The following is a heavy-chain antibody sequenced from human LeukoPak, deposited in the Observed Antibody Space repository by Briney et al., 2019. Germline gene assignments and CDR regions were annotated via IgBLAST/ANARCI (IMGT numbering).Heavy chain of an antibody. V-gene: IGHV1-8*01. CDR3: ARGGVVSYYDSSGYYPPDY. D-gene: IGHD3-22*01. J-gene: IGHJ4*02. CDR1: GYTFTSYD. Sequence: ASVKVSCKASGYTFTSYDINWVRQATGQGLEWMGWMNPNSGNTGYAQKFQGRVTMTRNTSISTAYMELSSLRSEDTAVYYCARGGVVSYYDSSGYYPPDYWGQGTLVTVSS. CDR2: MNPNSGNT.